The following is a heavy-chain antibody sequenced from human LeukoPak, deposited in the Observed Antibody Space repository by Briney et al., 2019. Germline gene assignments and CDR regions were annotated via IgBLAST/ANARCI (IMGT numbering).Heavy chain of an antibody. CDR1: GGSVSSGAYY. D-gene: IGHD7-27*01. Sequence: NPSETLSLTCTVSGGSVSSGAYYWSWIRQPPGKGLEWLGYIYSSGSTNYNPSLKSRVTISVDTSKNQFSLKLSSVTAADTAVYYCARPLGWGPRGAFDIWGQGTMVTVSS. V-gene: IGHV4-61*08. CDR3: ARPLGWGPRGAFDI. CDR2: IYSSGST. J-gene: IGHJ3*02.